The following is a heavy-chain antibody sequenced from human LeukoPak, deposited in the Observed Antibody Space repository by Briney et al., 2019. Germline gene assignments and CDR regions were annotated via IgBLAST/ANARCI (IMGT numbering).Heavy chain of an antibody. D-gene: IGHD2-2*01. CDR3: ARDFTPYCSSTSCSWFDP. Sequence: ASVKVSCKASGYTFSSYGISGVRQAPGQGLEWVGWISAYSGNTIYAQKLQGRVTMTTDTSTRTAYMELRSLISDDTAVYYCARDFTPYCSSTSCSWFDPWGQGTLVTVSS. CDR2: ISAYSGNT. CDR1: GYTFSSYG. V-gene: IGHV1-18*01. J-gene: IGHJ5*02.